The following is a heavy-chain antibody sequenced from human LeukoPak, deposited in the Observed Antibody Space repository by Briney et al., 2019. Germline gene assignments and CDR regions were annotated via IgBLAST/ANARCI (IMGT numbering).Heavy chain of an antibody. J-gene: IGHJ4*02. V-gene: IGHV3-33*06. CDR1: GFTFSSYG. Sequence: GRSLRLSCAASGFTFSSYGMHWVRQAPGKGLEWVAVIWYDGSNKYYAHSVKGRFTISRDNSKNTLYLQMNSLRAEDTAVYYCAKVGTLAVTTEPYFDYWGQGTLVTVSS. D-gene: IGHD4-17*01. CDR3: AKVGTLAVTTEPYFDY. CDR2: IWYDGSNK.